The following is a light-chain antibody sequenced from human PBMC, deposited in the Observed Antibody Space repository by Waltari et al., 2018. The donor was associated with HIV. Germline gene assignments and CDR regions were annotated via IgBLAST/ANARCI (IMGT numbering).Light chain of an antibody. J-gene: IGLJ3*02. CDR3: CSYTKLTTHYVL. V-gene: IGLV2-14*03. CDR1: TSDIGGYNY. Sequence: QSALTQPASVSGSPGQSITIACNGTTSDIGGYNYVSWYQRHPDKAPKLIIFGVSNRPSGISSRFCGSKSGNTSSLTISGLQAEDEADYYCCSYTKLTTHYVLFCGGTRLTVL. CDR2: GVS.